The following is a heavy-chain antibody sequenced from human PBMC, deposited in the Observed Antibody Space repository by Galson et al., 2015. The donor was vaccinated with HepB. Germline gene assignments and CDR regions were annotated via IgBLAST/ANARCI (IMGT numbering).Heavy chain of an antibody. Sequence: SVKVSCKASGYTFTSYGISWVRQAPGQGLEWMGWISAYNGNTNYAQKLQGRVTMTTDTSTSTAYMELRSLRSDDTAVYYCARDPRGWDILAGYYIPLGEPRLGFDYWGQGTLVTVSS. J-gene: IGHJ4*02. CDR3: ARDPRGWDILAGYYIPLGEPRLGFDY. CDR2: ISAYNGNT. V-gene: IGHV1-18*01. CDR1: GYTFTSYG. D-gene: IGHD3-9*01.